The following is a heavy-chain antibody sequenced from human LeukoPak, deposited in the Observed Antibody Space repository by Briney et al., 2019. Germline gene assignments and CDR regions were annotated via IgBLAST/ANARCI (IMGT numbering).Heavy chain of an antibody. CDR2: ISSSSSTI. Sequence: GGSLRLSCAASGFTFSSYSMNWVRQAPGKGLEWVSYISSSSSTIYYADSAKGRFTISRDNAKNSLYLQMNSLRAEDTAVYYCARERDVDTAMVFDYWGQGTLVTVSS. CDR1: GFTFSSYS. V-gene: IGHV3-48*01. CDR3: ARERDVDTAMVFDY. D-gene: IGHD5-18*01. J-gene: IGHJ4*02.